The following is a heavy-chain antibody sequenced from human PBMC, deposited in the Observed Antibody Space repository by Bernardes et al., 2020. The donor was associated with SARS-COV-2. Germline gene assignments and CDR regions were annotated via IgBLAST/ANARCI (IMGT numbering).Heavy chain of an antibody. Sequence: GGSLRLSCAASGFTFSDSAIHWVRQASGKGLEWVGRVRSKARNYATTYAASVKGRFTISSDDSKDTAYLQMNGLNTEDTAVYYCTRRPDYYFDYWGQGTLVTVSS. J-gene: IGHJ4*02. CDR2: VRSKARNYAT. CDR1: GFTFSDSA. V-gene: IGHV3-73*01. CDR3: TRRPDYYFDY.